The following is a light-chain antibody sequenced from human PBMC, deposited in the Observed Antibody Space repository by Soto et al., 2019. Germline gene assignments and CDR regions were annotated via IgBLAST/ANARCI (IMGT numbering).Light chain of an antibody. Sequence: DIQMTQSPSTLSASVGDRVTITCRASQSIGRFLAWYQHQPGKAPKLLIYDASTLESGVPSRFSGTGSGTEFTFSITILHPEDFGTYYCQQCYMGWTFGQGTKVDIK. CDR3: QQCYMGWT. V-gene: IGKV1-5*01. J-gene: IGKJ1*01. CDR2: DAS. CDR1: QSIGRF.